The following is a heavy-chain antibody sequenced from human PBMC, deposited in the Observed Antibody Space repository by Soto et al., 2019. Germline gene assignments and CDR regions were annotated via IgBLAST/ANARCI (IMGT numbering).Heavy chain of an antibody. Sequence: WIRQPSGKGLEWIGYIYYSGSTNYNPSLKSRVTISVDTSKNQFSLKLSSVTAADTAVYYCARLRYFDWLLSDAFDIWAKGQWSPSPQ. D-gene: IGHD3-9*01. CDR3: ARLRYFDWLLSDAFDI. V-gene: IGHV4-59*01. CDR2: IYYSGST. J-gene: IGHJ3*02.